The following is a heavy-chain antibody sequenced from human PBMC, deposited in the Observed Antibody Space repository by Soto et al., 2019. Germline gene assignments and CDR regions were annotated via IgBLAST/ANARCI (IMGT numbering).Heavy chain of an antibody. J-gene: IGHJ6*02. Sequence: PSETLSLTCTVSGGSISSYYWSWIRQPPGKGLEWIGYIYYSGSTNYNPSLKSRVTISVDTPKNQFSLKPSSVTAADTAVYYCARDLGIFGRRVYYYYGMDVWGQGTTVTVSS. V-gene: IGHV4-59*01. CDR1: GGSISSYY. CDR2: IYYSGST. CDR3: ARDLGIFGRRVYYYYGMDV. D-gene: IGHD3-3*01.